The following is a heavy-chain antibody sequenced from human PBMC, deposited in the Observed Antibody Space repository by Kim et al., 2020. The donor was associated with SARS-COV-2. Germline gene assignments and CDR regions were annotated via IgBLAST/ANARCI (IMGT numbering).Heavy chain of an antibody. J-gene: IGHJ4*02. V-gene: IGHV4-61*02. Sequence: PSLKSRVTISVDTSKNQFDLKLGAVTAADTAVYYCARAYFGGSGSYYFGYWGQGTLVTVSS. CDR3: ARAYFGGSGSYYFGY. D-gene: IGHD3-10*01.